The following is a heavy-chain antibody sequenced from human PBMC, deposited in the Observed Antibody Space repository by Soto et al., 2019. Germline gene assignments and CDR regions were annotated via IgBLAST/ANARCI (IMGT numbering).Heavy chain of an antibody. CDR3: TRVRDSNDY. CDR2: IRSRGRSI. V-gene: IGHV3-48*03. J-gene: IGHJ4*02. CDR1: GFTFSSYE. D-gene: IGHD3-22*01. Sequence: GGSLRLSCVGSGFTFSSYEMNWVRQAPGKGLEWVSNIRSRGRSINYADSVKGRFTISRDNAKNSLYLQMNSLRAEDTAVYYCTRVRDSNDYWGQGTLVTVSS.